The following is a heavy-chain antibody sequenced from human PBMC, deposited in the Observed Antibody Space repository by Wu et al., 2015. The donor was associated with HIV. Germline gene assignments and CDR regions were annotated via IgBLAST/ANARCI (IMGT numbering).Heavy chain of an antibody. D-gene: IGHD5-18*01. J-gene: IGHJ6*02. CDR2: IIPIFETT. V-gene: IGHV1-69*15. CDR1: GNTFNA. CDR3: ARISLGYRTYPYYFYGMDI. Sequence: QVLLVQSGAEVKQPGSSMKISCKASGNTFNAITWVRQAPGQGLEWMGRIIPIFETTNYARKFQGRVTITAYESTSTAYMEMRSLRSEDMAVYYCARISLGYRTYPYYFYGMDIWGQGTTVTVSS.